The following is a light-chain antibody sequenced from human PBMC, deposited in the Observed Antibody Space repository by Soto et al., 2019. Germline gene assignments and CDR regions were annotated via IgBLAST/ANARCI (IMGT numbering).Light chain of an antibody. J-gene: IGLJ2*01. CDR1: ALPKQY. CDR3: QSADSSGTHVL. Sequence: SYELTQPPSVSVSPGQTARITCFGDALPKQYAYWYQQKPGQAPVLVIYKDNERPSGIPERFSGSSSGTTVTLSISGVQAEDEADYYCQSADSSGTHVLFGGGTKLTVL. CDR2: KDN. V-gene: IGLV3-25*03.